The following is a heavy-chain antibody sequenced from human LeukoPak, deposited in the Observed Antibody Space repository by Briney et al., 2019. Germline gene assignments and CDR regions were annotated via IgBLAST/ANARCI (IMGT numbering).Heavy chain of an antibody. CDR3: AREGSSGYYPS. V-gene: IGHV3-30-3*01. CDR1: GFTFSSYP. D-gene: IGHD3-22*01. CDR2: ISYDGSEK. Sequence: GGSLRLSCAASGFTFSSYPMHWVRQAPGKGLEWEAVISYDGSEKHYADPVKGRFTISRDNSKNTLYLQMNSLRAEDTAVYYCAREGSSGYYPSWGQGILVTVSS. J-gene: IGHJ4*02.